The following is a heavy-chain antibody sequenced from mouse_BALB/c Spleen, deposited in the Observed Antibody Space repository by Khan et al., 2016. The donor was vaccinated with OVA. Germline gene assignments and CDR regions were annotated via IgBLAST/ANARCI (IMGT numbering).Heavy chain of an antibody. CDR1: GYTFADSG. D-gene: IGHD2-3*01. Sequence: VQLQQSGPEPVRPGASVKISCKGSGYTFADSGMHWVRQSHVKSLEWIGVISTYYDNIKYNQKFEGRATMTVDKSSSTAYMELARLTSEDSAVYFCARDGISEFAYWGQGTLVTVSA. J-gene: IGHJ3*01. CDR2: ISTYYDNI. V-gene: IGHV1S137*01. CDR3: ARDGISEFAY.